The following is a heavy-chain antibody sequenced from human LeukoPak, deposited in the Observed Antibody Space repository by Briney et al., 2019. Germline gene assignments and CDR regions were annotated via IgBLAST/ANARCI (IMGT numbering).Heavy chain of an antibody. V-gene: IGHV4-39*07. J-gene: IGHJ4*02. CDR3: ARSLLWFGELSLYFDY. D-gene: IGHD3-10*01. Sequence: PSETLSLTCTVSGGSISSSSYYWGWIRQPPGKGLEWIGSIYYSGSTYYNPSLKSRVTISVDTSKNQFSLKLSSVTAADTAVYYCARSLLWFGELSLYFDYWGQGTLVTVSS. CDR1: GGSISSSSYY. CDR2: IYYSGST.